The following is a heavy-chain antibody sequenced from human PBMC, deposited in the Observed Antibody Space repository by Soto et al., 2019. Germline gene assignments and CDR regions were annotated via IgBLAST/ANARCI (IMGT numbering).Heavy chain of an antibody. CDR3: ARGFRDPAFSGFDY. CDR1: GYTFTNYP. Sequence: QVQLVQSGTEVRKPGASVKLSCRASGYTFTNYPLHWVRQDPGRRPQWLGWISAVDGQIKYSQKFQGRVTLTTDTSASTTYMELSSLRSDDTAMYYWARGFRDPAFSGFDYWGQGALVTVSS. CDR2: ISAVDGQI. J-gene: IGHJ4*02. V-gene: IGHV1-3*01. D-gene: IGHD2-21*02.